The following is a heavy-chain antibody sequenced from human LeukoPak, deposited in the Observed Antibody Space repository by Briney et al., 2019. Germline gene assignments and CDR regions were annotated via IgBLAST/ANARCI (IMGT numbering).Heavy chain of an antibody. CDR2: SYYNGNTNY. J-gene: IGHJ6*02. CDR3: ARDHWLLSSKTWYYYGMDV. Sequence: SQTLSLTCTVSGGSISTFYWSWLRQPPGGGLEWIGYSYYNGNTNYNYNPSLKSRVTISADRSKNQCSLTLSSVTAADTAVYYCARDHWLLSSKTWYYYGMDVWGQGITVTVSS. CDR1: GGSISTFY. V-gene: IGHV4-59*01. D-gene: IGHD3-9*01.